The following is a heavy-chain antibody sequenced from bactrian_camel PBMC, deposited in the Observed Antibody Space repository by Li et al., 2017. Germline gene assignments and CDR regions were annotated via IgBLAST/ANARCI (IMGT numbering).Heavy chain of an antibody. D-gene: IGHD3*01. CDR1: GFTFSSNY. CDR3: ASGREGRMTLFGY. Sequence: VQLVESGGGLVQPGGSLRLSCAASGFTFSSNYGMSWVRQAPGKGLEWVSTITSDGIHTYYADSVKGRFTISRDNAKNTLYLQMMSLKSEDTALYYCASGREGRMTLFGYWGQGTQVTVS. V-gene: IGHV3-2*01. J-gene: IGHJ6*01. CDR2: ITSDGIHT.